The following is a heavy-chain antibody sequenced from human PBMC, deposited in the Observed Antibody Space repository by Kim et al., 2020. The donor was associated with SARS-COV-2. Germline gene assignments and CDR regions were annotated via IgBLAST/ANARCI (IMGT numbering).Heavy chain of an antibody. CDR1: RFRFSGFY. D-gene: IGHD6-25*01. CDR2: ISESGTTV. CDR3: ARVLTSWSSEGY. J-gene: IGHJ4*02. Sequence: GGSLRLSCTASRFRFSGFYMSWIRQAPGKGLEWISYISESGTTVYYADSVKGRFTVSRDDANNFVFLQMNSLRVEDTAIYYCARVLTSWSSEGYWGQGIQDSVSS. V-gene: IGHV3-11*01.